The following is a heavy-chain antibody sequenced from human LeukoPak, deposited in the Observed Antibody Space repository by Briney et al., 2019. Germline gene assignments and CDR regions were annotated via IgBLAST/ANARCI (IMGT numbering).Heavy chain of an antibody. V-gene: IGHV3-48*03. Sequence: GGSLRLSCAASGFTFSSYDMNWVRQAPGKGLEWVSYISSSGSTIYYADSVKRRFTITKDNTKTSLYLQMNSLRDEDTAVYYCARDTKGGSYLVRAFDYWGPGTLVTVSS. D-gene: IGHD1-26*01. CDR3: ARDTKGGSYLVRAFDY. J-gene: IGHJ4*02. CDR1: GFTFSSYD. CDR2: ISSSGSTI.